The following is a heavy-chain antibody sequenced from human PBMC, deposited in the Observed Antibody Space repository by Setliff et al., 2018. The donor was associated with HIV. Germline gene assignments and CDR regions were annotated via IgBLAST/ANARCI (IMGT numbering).Heavy chain of an antibody. V-gene: IGHV4-59*01. CDR3: ARGRGLWCGELVDAVDI. D-gene: IGHD3-10*01. CDR2: IYYSGST. CDR1: GGSISSYY. J-gene: IGHJ3*02. Sequence: PSETLSLTCTVSGGSISSYYWSWIRQPPGKGLEWIGYIYYSGSTNYNPSLKSRVAISGDTSKNQFSRKLSSVTAADTAVYYCARGRGLWCGELVDAVDIWGQGTMVTVSS.